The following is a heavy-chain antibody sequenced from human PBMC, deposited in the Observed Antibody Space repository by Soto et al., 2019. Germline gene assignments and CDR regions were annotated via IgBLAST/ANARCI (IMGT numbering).Heavy chain of an antibody. CDR3: ARHTRLAYNDY. CDR2: IYYSGST. J-gene: IGHJ4*02. CDR1: GGSISSSSYY. V-gene: IGHV4-39*01. Sequence: QLQLQESGPGLVKPSETLSLTCTVSGGSISSSSYYWGWIRQPPGKGLEWIGSIYYSGSTYYNPSLTSRVTISVDTSKNQFSLKLSSVTAADTAVYYCARHTRLAYNDYWGQGTLVTVSS. D-gene: IGHD6-19*01.